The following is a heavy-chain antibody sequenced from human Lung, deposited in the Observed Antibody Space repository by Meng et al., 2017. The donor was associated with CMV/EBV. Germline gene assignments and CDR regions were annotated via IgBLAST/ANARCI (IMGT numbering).Heavy chain of an antibody. Sequence: GGSLRLXXAASGFTFSSYAMHWVRQAPGKGLEWVAVISYDGSNKYYADSVKGRFTISRDNSKNTLYLQMNSLRAEDTAVYYCARDGGYCSSTSCYEGGWLDPWGQGXLVTVSS. CDR2: ISYDGSNK. D-gene: IGHD2-2*01. V-gene: IGHV3-30-3*01. CDR3: ARDGGYCSSTSCYEGGWLDP. J-gene: IGHJ5*02. CDR1: GFTFSSYA.